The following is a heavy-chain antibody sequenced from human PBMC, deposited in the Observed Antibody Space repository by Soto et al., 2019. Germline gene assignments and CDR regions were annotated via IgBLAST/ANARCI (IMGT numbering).Heavy chain of an antibody. Sequence: SQTLSLTCAVSGDSVSINSAAWNLIRQSPSRGLEWLGRTYYRSKWYNDYAVSVKSRITINPDTSKNQFSLQLNSVTPEDTAVYYCARVYGSIAAAGGDDAFDIWGQGTMVTVSS. CDR2: TYYRSKWYN. J-gene: IGHJ3*02. V-gene: IGHV6-1*01. CDR1: GDSVSINSAA. D-gene: IGHD6-13*01. CDR3: ARVYGSIAAAGGDDAFDI.